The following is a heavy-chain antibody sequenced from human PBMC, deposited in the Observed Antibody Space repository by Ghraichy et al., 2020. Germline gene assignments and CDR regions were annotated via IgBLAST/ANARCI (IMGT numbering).Heavy chain of an antibody. V-gene: IGHV3-48*02. CDR1: GFTFSSYS. CDR2: ITSSGRFI. D-gene: IGHD4-23*01. J-gene: IGHJ6*02. CDR3: ARGSTVVRYYYYDGMDV. Sequence: GGSLRLSCVGSGFTFSSYSMNWVRQAPGKGLEWVSYITSSGRFISYADSVKGRFTVSRDNAQNSLYLQMKSLRDEDTAVYYCARGSTVVRYYYYDGMDVWGQGNTVTVSS.